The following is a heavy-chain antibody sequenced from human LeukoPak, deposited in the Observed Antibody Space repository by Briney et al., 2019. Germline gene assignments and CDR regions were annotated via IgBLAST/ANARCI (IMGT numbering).Heavy chain of an antibody. CDR1: GGSISSGGYY. V-gene: IGHV4-31*03. CDR2: IYYSGST. Sequence: NPSETLSLTCTVSGGSISSGGYYWRWIRQHPGKGLEWIGYIYYSGSTYYDPSLKSRVTISVDTSKNQFSLKLSSVTAADTAVYYCAREQYYYDSSGYANWFDPWGQGTLVTVSS. CDR3: AREQYYYDSSGYANWFDP. D-gene: IGHD3-22*01. J-gene: IGHJ5*02.